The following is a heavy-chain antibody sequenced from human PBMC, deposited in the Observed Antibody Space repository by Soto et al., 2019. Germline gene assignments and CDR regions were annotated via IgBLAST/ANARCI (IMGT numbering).Heavy chain of an antibody. D-gene: IGHD6-13*01. CDR2: ISAYNGNT. Sequence: ASVKVSCKASGYTFTSYGISWVRQAPGQGLEWIGWISAYNGNTNYAQKLQGRVTMTTDTSTSTAYMELRSLRSDDTAVYYCARDRRVAAPGTFDYWGQGTLVTVSS. J-gene: IGHJ4*02. CDR1: GYTFTSYG. V-gene: IGHV1-18*01. CDR3: ARDRRVAAPGTFDY.